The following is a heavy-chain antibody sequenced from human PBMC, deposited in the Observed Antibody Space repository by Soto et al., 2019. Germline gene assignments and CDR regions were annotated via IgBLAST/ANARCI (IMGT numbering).Heavy chain of an antibody. D-gene: IGHD5-12*01. CDR1: GFTFSSYA. Sequence: GGSLRLSCAASGFTFSSYAMSWVRQAPGKGLEWVSSVSSSGTTTYFADSVKGRFTISRDNSKNTLYLQMNSLRAEDTAVYYCAKDFGLRLEKYDYWGQGTLVTVSS. V-gene: IGHV3-23*01. J-gene: IGHJ4*02. CDR3: AKDFGLRLEKYDY. CDR2: VSSSGTTT.